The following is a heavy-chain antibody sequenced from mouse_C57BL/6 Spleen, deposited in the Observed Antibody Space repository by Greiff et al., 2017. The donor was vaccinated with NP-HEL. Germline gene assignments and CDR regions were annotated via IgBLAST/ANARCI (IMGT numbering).Heavy chain of an antibody. CDR3: ARDKPSSGRSFAY. CDR1: GYSITSGYY. J-gene: IGHJ3*01. D-gene: IGHD1-1*01. V-gene: IGHV3-6*01. Sequence: EVKLLESGPGLVKPSQSLSLTCSVTGYSITSGYYWNWIRQFPGNKLEWMGYISYDGSNNYNPSLKNRISITRDTSKNQFFLKLNSVTTEDTATYYCARDKPSSGRSFAYWGQGTLVTVSA. CDR2: ISYDGSN.